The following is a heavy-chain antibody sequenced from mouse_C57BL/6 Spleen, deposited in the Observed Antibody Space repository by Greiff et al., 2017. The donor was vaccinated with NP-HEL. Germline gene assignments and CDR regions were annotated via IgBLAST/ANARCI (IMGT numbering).Heavy chain of an antibody. CDR2: IYPGDGDT. CDR3: ARTTVVASEYFDV. CDR1: GYAFSSSW. D-gene: IGHD1-1*01. Sequence: VQLVESGPELVKPGASVKISCKASGYAFSSSWMNWVKQRPGKGLEWIGRIYPGDGDTNYNGKFKGKATLTADKSSSTAYMQLSSLTSEDSAVYFCARTTVVASEYFDVWGTGTTVTVSS. J-gene: IGHJ1*03. V-gene: IGHV1-82*01.